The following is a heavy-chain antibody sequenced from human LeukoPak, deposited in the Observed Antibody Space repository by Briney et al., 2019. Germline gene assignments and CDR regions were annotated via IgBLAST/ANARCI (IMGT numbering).Heavy chain of an antibody. CDR3: ARDRGAYYDFWSGYYPGFGMDV. CDR2: INPNSGDT. D-gene: IGHD3-3*01. CDR1: GYTFTGYY. Sequence: EASVKVSCKASGYTFTGYYMHWVRQAPGQGLEWMGWINPNSGDTNYAQKFQGWVTMTRDTSISTAYMELSRLRSDDTAVYYCARDRGAYYDFWSGYYPGFGMDVWGQGTTVTVSS. J-gene: IGHJ6*02. V-gene: IGHV1-2*04.